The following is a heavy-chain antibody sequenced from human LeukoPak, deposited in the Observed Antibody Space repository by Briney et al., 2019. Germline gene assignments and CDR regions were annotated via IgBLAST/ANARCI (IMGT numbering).Heavy chain of an antibody. D-gene: IGHD2-15*01. J-gene: IGHJ3*01. CDR1: GFTFSNYW. CDR3: ARKGCFGSRCHDASDV. V-gene: IGHV3-7*05. Sequence: GESLRLSCEVSGFTFSNYWMTWVRQAPGKGLEWVANIKQDGSEKYYVDSVRGRFTISRDNAKNSLYLQMTSLRAEDTAVYYCARKGCFGSRCHDASDVWGQGTMVTVSS. CDR2: IKQDGSEK.